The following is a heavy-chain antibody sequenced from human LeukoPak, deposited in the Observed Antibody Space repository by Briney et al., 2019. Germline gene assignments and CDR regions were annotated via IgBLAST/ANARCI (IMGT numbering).Heavy chain of an antibody. D-gene: IGHD3-22*01. CDR2: LYSSGST. Sequence: SEALPLTCAVSGDSVSSRSYFWGWIRQPPGKGLEWIGSLYSSGSTYYNPSLKSRFTISVDNSKNQFALKLTSVTAADTAMYFCAGGSRGYQEAFDYWGQGTLVPVSS. CDR1: GDSVSSRSYF. V-gene: IGHV4-39*06. J-gene: IGHJ4*02. CDR3: AGGSRGYQEAFDY.